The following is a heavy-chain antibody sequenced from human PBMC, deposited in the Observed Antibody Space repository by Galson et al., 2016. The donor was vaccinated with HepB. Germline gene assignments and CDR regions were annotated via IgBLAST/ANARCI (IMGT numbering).Heavy chain of an antibody. CDR3: VRAFHDTSGHYWVNLDY. CDR1: GFSFTSYS. J-gene: IGHJ4*02. V-gene: IGHV3-21*01. D-gene: IGHD3-22*01. CDR2: ISTTSTYI. Sequence: SLRLSCAASGFSFTSYSMNWVRQAPGKGLEWVSFISTTSTYIYYADSVTGRFTISRDNAKRSLYLQMNSLRAEDTAVFYCVRAFHDTSGHYWVNLDYWGQGALVTVSS.